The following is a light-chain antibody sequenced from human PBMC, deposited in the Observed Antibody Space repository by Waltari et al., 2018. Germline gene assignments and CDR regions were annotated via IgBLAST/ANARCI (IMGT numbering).Light chain of an antibody. CDR2: AVT. V-gene: IGLV2-18*02. Sequence: QSALTQPPSMSGSPGQSLTISCTGTSGDIGAYNSVSWYQQSPGTAPKRIIYAVTNRPSGVPYRFSASKSGNTASLTISGLQAEDEADYYCSSGTIDSTLVFGTGTKLTGL. CDR3: SSGTIDSTLV. CDR1: SGDIGAYNS. J-gene: IGLJ2*01.